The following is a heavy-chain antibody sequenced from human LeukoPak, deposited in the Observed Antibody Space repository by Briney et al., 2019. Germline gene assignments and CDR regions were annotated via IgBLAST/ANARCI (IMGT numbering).Heavy chain of an antibody. CDR3: ARSLVQDSSGYWAHDAFDI. V-gene: IGHV1-2*02. D-gene: IGHD3-22*01. CDR1: GYTFTGYY. CDR2: INPNSGGT. J-gene: IGHJ3*02. Sequence: ASVKVSCKASGYTFTGYYMHWVRQAPGQGLEWMGWINPNSGGTNYAQKFQGRVTMTRDTSISTAYMELSRLRSDDTAVYYCARSLVQDSSGYWAHDAFDIWGQGTMVTVSS.